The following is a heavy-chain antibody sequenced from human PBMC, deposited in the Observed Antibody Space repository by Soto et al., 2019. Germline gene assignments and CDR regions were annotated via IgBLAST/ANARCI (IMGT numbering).Heavy chain of an antibody. D-gene: IGHD3-3*01. CDR3: AHRGTVGGWFDP. J-gene: IGHJ5*02. V-gene: IGHV2-5*02. Sequence: QITLKESGPTLVKPTQTLTLTCTFSGFSLSTSGVGVGWIRQPPGKALEWLALIYWDDDKRYSPSLKSRLTIPKGTSKNQVILTMTNMDPVDTATYYCAHRGTVGGWFDPWGQGTLVTVSS. CDR2: IYWDDDK. CDR1: GFSLSTSGVG.